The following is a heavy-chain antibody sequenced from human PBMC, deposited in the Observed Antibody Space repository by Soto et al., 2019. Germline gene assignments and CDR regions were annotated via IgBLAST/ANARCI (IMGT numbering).Heavy chain of an antibody. Sequence: QAQLVQSGAEVRKPGASANISCKASGYTFTRYNIHWVRQAPGQGLEGMGIIDTRGGSTDYTQRFQGRVTMTRDTSTGTVYMELSSLGSEDPAVYYCARDLPRDLVRGSFDIWGQGTMVTVSS. D-gene: IGHD3-10*01. V-gene: IGHV1-46*01. J-gene: IGHJ3*02. CDR2: IDTRGGST. CDR3: ARDLPRDLVRGSFDI. CDR1: GYTFTRYN.